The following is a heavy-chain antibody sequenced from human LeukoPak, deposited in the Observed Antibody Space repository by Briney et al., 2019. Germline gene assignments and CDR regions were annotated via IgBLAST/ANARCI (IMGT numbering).Heavy chain of an antibody. CDR1: GFTFSDYY. V-gene: IGHV3-11*01. J-gene: IGHJ4*02. D-gene: IGHD3-3*01. CDR2: ISSSGSTI. CDR3: ARDRDFWSGYYSDY. Sequence: GGSLRLSCAASGFTFSDYYMSWIRQAPEKGLEWVSYISSSGSTIYYADSVRGRFTISRDNAKNSLYLQMNSLRAEDTAVYYCARDRDFWSGYYSDYWGQGTLVTVSS.